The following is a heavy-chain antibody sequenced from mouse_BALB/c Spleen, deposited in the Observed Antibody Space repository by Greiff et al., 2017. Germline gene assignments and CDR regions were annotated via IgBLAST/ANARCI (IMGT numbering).Heavy chain of an antibody. V-gene: IGHV5-6-3*01. CDR3: AREGYGSSSWFAD. Sequence: EVHLVESGGGLVQPGGSLKLSCAASGFTFSSYGMSWVRQTPDKRLELVATINSNGGSTYYPDSVKGRFTISRDNAKNTLYLQMSSLKSEDTAMYYCAREGYGSSSWFADWGQGTLVTVSA. CDR1: GFTFSSYG. J-gene: IGHJ3*01. D-gene: IGHD1-1*01. CDR2: INSNGGST.